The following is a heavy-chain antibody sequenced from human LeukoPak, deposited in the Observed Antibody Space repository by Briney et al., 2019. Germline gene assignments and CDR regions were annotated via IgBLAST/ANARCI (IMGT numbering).Heavy chain of an antibody. D-gene: IGHD3-10*01. J-gene: IGHJ6*03. CDR3: AGETSGTYYNPLGYMDV. V-gene: IGHV4-4*07. CDR1: GRSISIYY. CDR2: IFTSGIT. Sequence: SETLSLTCTVSGRSISIYYWNWIRQPAGKGLEWIWRIFTSGITNYNPSLKSRVTMSVDTSKNQFSLNLSSVIAANTAIYYCAGETSGTYYNPLGYMDVWGKGTTVTVSS.